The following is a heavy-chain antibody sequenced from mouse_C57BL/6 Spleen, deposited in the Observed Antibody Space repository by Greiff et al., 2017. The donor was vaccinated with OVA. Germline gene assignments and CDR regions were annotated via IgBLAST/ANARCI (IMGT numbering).Heavy chain of an antibody. CDR3: ASLLYYYGSVDY. CDR2: IHPNSGST. CDR1: GYTFTSYW. Sequence: QVQLQQSGAELVKPGASVKLSCKASGYTFTSYWMHWVKQRPGQGLEWIGMIHPNSGSTNYNEKFKSKATLTVDKSSSTAYMQLSSLTSEDSAVYYCASLLYYYGSVDYWGQGTTLTVSS. D-gene: IGHD1-1*01. J-gene: IGHJ2*01. V-gene: IGHV1-64*01.